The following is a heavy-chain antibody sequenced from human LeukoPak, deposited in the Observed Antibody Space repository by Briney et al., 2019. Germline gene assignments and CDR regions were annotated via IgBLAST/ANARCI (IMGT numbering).Heavy chain of an antibody. CDR2: IYTSGST. Sequence: SETLSLTCTVSGGSIGSYYWSWIRQPAGKGLEWIGRIYTSGSTNYNPSLKSRVTMSVDTSKNQFSLKLSSVTAADTAVYYCAREATYYYVSGERYYGMDVWGQGTTVTVSS. CDR3: AREATYYYVSGERYYGMDV. J-gene: IGHJ6*02. V-gene: IGHV4-4*07. CDR1: GGSIGSYY. D-gene: IGHD3-10*01.